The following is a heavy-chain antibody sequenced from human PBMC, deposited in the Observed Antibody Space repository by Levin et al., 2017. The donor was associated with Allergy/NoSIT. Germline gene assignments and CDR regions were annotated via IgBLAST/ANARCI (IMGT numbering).Heavy chain of an antibody. CDR2: IYYSGST. D-gene: IGHD2-8*02. Sequence: PSQTLSLTCTVSGGSVSSGSYYWSWIRQPPGKGLEWIGYIYYSGSTNYNPSLKSRVTISVDTSKNQFSLKLSSVTAADTAVYYCARDGTGSRGYDYYDYGMDVWGQGTTVTVSS. V-gene: IGHV4-61*01. J-gene: IGHJ6*02. CDR3: ARDGTGSRGYDYYDYGMDV. CDR1: GGSVSSGSYY.